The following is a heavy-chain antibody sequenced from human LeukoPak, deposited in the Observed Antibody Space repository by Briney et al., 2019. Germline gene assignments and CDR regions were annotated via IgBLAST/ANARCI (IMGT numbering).Heavy chain of an antibody. D-gene: IGHD3-22*01. V-gene: IGHV4-34*01. Sequence: SETLSLTCAVYGGSFSGYYWSWTRQPPGKGLEWIGEINHSGSTNHSPSLKSRVTISVDTSKNQFSLKLRSVTAADTAVYYCARGPLYYYDSSSRSYYFDYWGQGTLVTVSS. J-gene: IGHJ4*02. CDR2: INHSGST. CDR1: GGSFSGYY. CDR3: ARGPLYYYDSSSRSYYFDY.